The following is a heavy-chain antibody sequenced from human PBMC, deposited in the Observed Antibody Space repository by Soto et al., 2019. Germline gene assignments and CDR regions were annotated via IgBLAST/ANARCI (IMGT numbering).Heavy chain of an antibody. J-gene: IGHJ5*02. D-gene: IGHD1-20*01. CDR3: AKDQHNWNDLFDP. CDR2: ISYDGSNK. CDR1: GFTFSSYG. V-gene: IGHV3-30*18. Sequence: QVQLVESGGGVVQPGRSLRLSCAASGFTFSSYGMHWVRQAPGKGLEWVAVISYDGSNKYYADSVKGRFTISRDNSKNTLYLQMNSLRAEDTAVYYCAKDQHNWNDLFDPWGQGTLVTVSS.